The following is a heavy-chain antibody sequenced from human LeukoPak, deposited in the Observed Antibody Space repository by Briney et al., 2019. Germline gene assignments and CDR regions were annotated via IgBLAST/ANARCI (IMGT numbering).Heavy chain of an antibody. J-gene: IGHJ3*02. V-gene: IGHV1-69*05. Sequence: GASVKVSCKASGGTFSSYAISWVRQAPGQGLERMGGIIPIFGTANYAQKFRGRVTITTDESTSTAYMELSSLRSEDTAVYYCARVLGYCSSTSCSGAFDIWGQGTMVTVSS. CDR3: ARVLGYCSSTSCSGAFDI. D-gene: IGHD2-2*01. CDR1: GGTFSSYA. CDR2: IIPIFGTA.